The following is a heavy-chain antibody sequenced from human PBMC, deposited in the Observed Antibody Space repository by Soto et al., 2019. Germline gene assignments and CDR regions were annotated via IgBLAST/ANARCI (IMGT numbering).Heavy chain of an antibody. D-gene: IGHD3-22*01. CDR2: ISYDGSNK. V-gene: IGHV3-30*18. CDR1: GFTFSSYG. J-gene: IGHJ4*02. CDR3: AKDIFYDSSGPLDY. Sequence: GSLLLSCSASGFTFSSYGMHGVRQAPGKGLEWVAVISYDGSNKYYADSVKGRFTISRDNSKNTLYLQMNSLRAEDTDVYYCAKDIFYDSSGPLDYWGQGTLVTVSS.